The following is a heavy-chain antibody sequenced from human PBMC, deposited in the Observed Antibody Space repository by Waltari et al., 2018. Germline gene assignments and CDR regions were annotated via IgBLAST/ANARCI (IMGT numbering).Heavy chain of an antibody. J-gene: IGHJ4*02. D-gene: IGHD1-26*01. CDR1: GFIARNTY. V-gene: IGHV3-53*01. CDR2: MYVGDHT. Sequence: EVQLVESGGGLIQPGGSLRLSCAASGFIARNTYMTWVRQAPGKGLEWVSLMYVGDHTGYADSVKGRFTISRDSSENTLYRRMSSLRVEDTAVYYCAAGLLAVGQFDYWGQGTLVTVSS. CDR3: AAGLLAVGQFDY.